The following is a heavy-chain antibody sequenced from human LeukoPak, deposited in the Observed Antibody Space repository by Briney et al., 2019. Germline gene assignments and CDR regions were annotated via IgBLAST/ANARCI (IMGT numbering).Heavy chain of an antibody. V-gene: IGHV3-30*02. CDR2: IRHDGSNK. D-gene: IGHD6-25*01. J-gene: IGHJ6*03. CDR1: GFTFSSYG. CDR3: AKDAESETVSGRSMDV. Sequence: GGSLRLSCTASGFTFSSYGMHWVRQAPGKGLEWVAFIRHDGSNKFYADSVKGRFTISRDSSKNTLYLQMNSLRAEDTAMFYCAKDAESETVSGRSMDVWGKGTTVAVSS.